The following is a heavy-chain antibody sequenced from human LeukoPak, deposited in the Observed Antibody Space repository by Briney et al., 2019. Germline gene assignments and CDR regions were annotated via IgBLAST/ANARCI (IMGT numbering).Heavy chain of an antibody. J-gene: IGHJ4*02. CDR1: GGSFSGYN. CDR3: AREWGHGDFDY. Sequence: RTSETLSLTCAVYGGSFSGYNWNWIRQPPGKGLEWIGEINHSGSTNYNPSLKSRVTISVDTSKNQFSLRLSSVTAADTAVYYCAREWGHGDFDYWGQGTLVTASS. D-gene: IGHD1-26*01. CDR2: INHSGST. V-gene: IGHV4-34*01.